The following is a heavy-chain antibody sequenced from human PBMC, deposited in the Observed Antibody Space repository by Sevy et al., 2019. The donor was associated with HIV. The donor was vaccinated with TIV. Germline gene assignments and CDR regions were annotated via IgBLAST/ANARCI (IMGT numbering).Heavy chain of an antibody. CDR1: GGSFSGYY. CDR2: INHSGST. V-gene: IGHV4-34*01. D-gene: IGHD3-10*01. J-gene: IGHJ3*02. CDR3: ARSGGKHDAFDI. Sequence: SETLSLTCAVYGGSFSGYYWSWIRQPPGKGREWIGEINHSGSTNYNPSLKSRVTISVDTSKNQFSLKLSSVTAADTAVYYCARSGGKHDAFDIWGQGTMVTVSS.